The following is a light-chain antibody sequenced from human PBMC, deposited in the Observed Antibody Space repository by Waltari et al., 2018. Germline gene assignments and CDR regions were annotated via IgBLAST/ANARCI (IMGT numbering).Light chain of an antibody. V-gene: IGLV1-40*01. CDR2: GKS. J-gene: IGLJ3*02. Sequence: QSVLTQPPSVSGAPGQRVTISCTGSSSNIGAGYDVHWYQRLPGTAPKLLIYGKSNRPAGAPDRFPGSRSGTSASLAITGLQAEDEADYYCQAYDNSLSGSGVFGGGTKLTVL. CDR3: QAYDNSLSGSGV. CDR1: SSNIGAGYD.